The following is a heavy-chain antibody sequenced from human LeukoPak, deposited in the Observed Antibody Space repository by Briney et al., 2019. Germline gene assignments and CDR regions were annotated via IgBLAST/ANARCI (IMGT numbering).Heavy chain of an antibody. Sequence: PGGSLRLSCAASGVTFSDCYMSWIRQAPGKGPEWISYISNSGSSIFYTDSVRGRFTISRDSAKNSLYLQMNSLRAEDTAVYYCARDGYDFWSGSWGQGTLVTVSS. CDR3: ARDGYDFWSGS. J-gene: IGHJ5*02. D-gene: IGHD3-3*01. V-gene: IGHV3-11*01. CDR1: GVTFSDCY. CDR2: ISNSGSSI.